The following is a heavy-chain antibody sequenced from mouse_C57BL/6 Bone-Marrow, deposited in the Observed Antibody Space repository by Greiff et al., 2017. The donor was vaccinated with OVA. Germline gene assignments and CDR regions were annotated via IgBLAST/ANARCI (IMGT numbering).Heavy chain of an antibody. Sequence: EVKLQESGPELVKPGASVKISCKASGYSFTDYNMNWVKQSNGKSLEWIGVINPNYGTTSYNQKFKGKATLTVDQSSSTAYMQLNSLTSEDSAVYYCTRSPFYYGSSRNYAMDYWGQGTSVTVSS. D-gene: IGHD1-1*01. CDR3: TRSPFYYGSSRNYAMDY. CDR2: INPNYGTT. J-gene: IGHJ4*01. V-gene: IGHV1-39*01. CDR1: GYSFTDYN.